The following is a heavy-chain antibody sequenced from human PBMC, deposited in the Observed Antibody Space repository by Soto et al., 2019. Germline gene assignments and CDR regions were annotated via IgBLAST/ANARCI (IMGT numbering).Heavy chain of an antibody. CDR2: INAGNGNT. V-gene: IGHV1-3*01. Sequence: ASVKVSCKASRYNFTNYAMHWVRQAPGQSLEWMGWINAGNGNTKYSQKFQGRVTITRDTSASTAYMELSRLRSEDTSVYYCARWVGGNYFHYWGQGTLVTVSS. CDR3: ARWVGGNYFHY. J-gene: IGHJ4*02. CDR1: RYNFTNYA. D-gene: IGHD1-26*01.